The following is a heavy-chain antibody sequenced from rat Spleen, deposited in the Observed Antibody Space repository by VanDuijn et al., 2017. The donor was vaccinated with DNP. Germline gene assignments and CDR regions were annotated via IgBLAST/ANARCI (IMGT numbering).Heavy chain of an antibody. Sequence: EVQLVESGGGLVQPGRSLRLSCAASGFTFSDYNMAWVRQAPKKGLEWVATISYDGSTSYYRDSVRGRFTISRDNAKSTLYLQMDSLRSEDTATYYCATNNYCDYWGQGVMVTVSS. CDR2: ISYDGSTS. CDR1: GFTFSDYN. CDR3: ATNNYCDY. J-gene: IGHJ2*01. V-gene: IGHV5-7*01. D-gene: IGHD3-4*01.